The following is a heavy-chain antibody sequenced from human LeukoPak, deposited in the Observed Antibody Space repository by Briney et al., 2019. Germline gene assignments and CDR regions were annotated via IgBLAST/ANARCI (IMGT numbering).Heavy chain of an antibody. J-gene: IGHJ4*02. CDR3: AKAPAGSYLYYFDY. Sequence: GGSLRLSCAASGFTLDDYTMHWVRQAPGKGLEWVSLISWDGGSTYYADSVKGRFTISRDNSKNSLYLQMNSLRTEDTALYYCAKAPAGSYLYYFDYWGQGTLVTVSS. V-gene: IGHV3-43*01. CDR2: ISWDGGST. CDR1: GFTLDDYT. D-gene: IGHD1-26*01.